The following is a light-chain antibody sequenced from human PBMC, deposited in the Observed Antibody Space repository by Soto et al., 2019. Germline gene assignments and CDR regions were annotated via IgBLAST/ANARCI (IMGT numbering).Light chain of an antibody. Sequence: DIQMTQSPSSLSASVGDRITFTCRASQGISHFLAWYQQKPGKVPQLLIYEASTLQSGVPSRFSGSGSGTEFTLTISGLQPEDVATYFCQQYGSSSWTFGQGTKVDIK. CDR2: EAS. J-gene: IGKJ1*01. V-gene: IGKV1-27*01. CDR1: QGISHF. CDR3: QQYGSSSWT.